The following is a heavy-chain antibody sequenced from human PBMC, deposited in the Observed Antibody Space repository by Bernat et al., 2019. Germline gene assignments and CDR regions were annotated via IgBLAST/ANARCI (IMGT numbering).Heavy chain of an antibody. CDR3: AKGKKGYYYDSSGYFY. Sequence: EVQLVESGGGLVQPGGSLRLSCAASGFTFSSYAMSWVRQAPGKGLEWVSAISGSGGSTYYADSVEGRFTISRDNSKNTLYLQMNSLRAEDTAVYYCAKGKKGYYYDSSGYFYWGQGTLVTVSS. CDR2: ISGSGGST. CDR1: GFTFSSYA. V-gene: IGHV3-23*04. D-gene: IGHD3-22*01. J-gene: IGHJ4*02.